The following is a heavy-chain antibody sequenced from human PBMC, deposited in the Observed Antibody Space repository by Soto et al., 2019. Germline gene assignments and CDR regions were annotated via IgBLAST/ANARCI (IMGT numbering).Heavy chain of an antibody. V-gene: IGHV3-48*01. CDR2: ISSSSSTI. J-gene: IGHJ4*02. CDR1: GFTFSTYA. CDR3: ARDPYY. Sequence: PGGSLRLSCAASGFTFSTYAMNWVRQAPGKGLEWVSYISSSSSTIYYADSVKGRFTISRDNSKNTLYLQMNSLRAEDTAVYYCARDPYYWGQGTLVTVSS.